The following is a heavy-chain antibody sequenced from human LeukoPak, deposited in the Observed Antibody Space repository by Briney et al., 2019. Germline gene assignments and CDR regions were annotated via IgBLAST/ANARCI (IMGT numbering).Heavy chain of an antibody. CDR1: GGSISSYY. J-gene: IGHJ4*02. V-gene: IGHV4-59*01. CDR3: AKSVYDLWSGFDY. CDR2: IYYSGST. D-gene: IGHD3-3*01. Sequence: SETLSLTCTVSGGSISSYYWSWIRQPPGKGLEWIGYIYYSGSTNYNPSLKSRVTISVDTSKNQFSLKLSSVTAADTAVYYCAKSVYDLWSGFDYWGQGTLVTVSS.